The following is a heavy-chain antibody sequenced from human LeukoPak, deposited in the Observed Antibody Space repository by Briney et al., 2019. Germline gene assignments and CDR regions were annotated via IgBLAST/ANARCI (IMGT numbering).Heavy chain of an antibody. CDR3: ARTQQQYSYGPLGY. V-gene: IGHV4-39*07. J-gene: IGHJ4*02. D-gene: IGHD5-18*01. Sequence: SETLSLTCTVSGGSISSSSYYWGWIRKPPGKGLEWIGSIYYSGSTYYNPSLKSRVTISVDTSKNQFSLKLSSVTAADTAVYYCARTQQQYSYGPLGYWGQGTLVTVSA. CDR2: IYYSGST. CDR1: GGSISSSSYY.